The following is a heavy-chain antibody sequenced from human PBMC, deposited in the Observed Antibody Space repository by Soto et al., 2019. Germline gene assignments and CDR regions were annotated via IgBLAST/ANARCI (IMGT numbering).Heavy chain of an antibody. Sequence: GGSLRLSCSASGFTFSSYAMHWVRQAPGKGLEYVSAISSNGGSTYYADSVKGRFTISRDNSKNTLYLQMSSLRAEDTAVYYCVKDRIERHAETYYDFWSGGIIMDVWGQGTTVTVSS. CDR1: GFTFSSYA. CDR2: ISSNGGST. CDR3: VKDRIERHAETYYDFWSGGIIMDV. V-gene: IGHV3-64D*08. J-gene: IGHJ6*02. D-gene: IGHD3-3*01.